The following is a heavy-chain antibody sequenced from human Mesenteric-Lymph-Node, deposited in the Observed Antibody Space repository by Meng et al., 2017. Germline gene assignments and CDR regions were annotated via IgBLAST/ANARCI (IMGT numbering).Heavy chain of an antibody. CDR1: VCSLISGGYY. CDR3: ARDCEMTVVRGVIITELGFDP. Sequence: QVQLQESGPGLVKPSQTLSLTCTVSVCSLISGGYYWSWIRQHPGKGLEWIGYIYYSGSTYYNPSLKSRVTISVDTSKNQFSLKLSSVTAADTAVYYCARDCEMTVVRGVIITELGFDPWGQGTLVTVSS. D-gene: IGHD3-10*01. CDR2: IYYSGST. V-gene: IGHV4-31*03. J-gene: IGHJ5*02.